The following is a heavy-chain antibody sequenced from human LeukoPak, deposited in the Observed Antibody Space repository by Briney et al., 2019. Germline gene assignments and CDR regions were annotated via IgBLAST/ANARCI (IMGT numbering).Heavy chain of an antibody. CDR3: ARGNQLLFSAFDI. CDR2: ISYDGSNK. CDR1: GFTFSSYA. V-gene: IGHV3-30*04. Sequence: GGSLRLSCAASGFTFSSYAMHWVRQAPGKGLEWVAVISYDGSNKYYADSVKGRFTISRDNSKDTLYLQMNSLRAEDTAVYYCARGNQLLFSAFDIWGQGTMVTVSS. D-gene: IGHD2-2*01. J-gene: IGHJ3*02.